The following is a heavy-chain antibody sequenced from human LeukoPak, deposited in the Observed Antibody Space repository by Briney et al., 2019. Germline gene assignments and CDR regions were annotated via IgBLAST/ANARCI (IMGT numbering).Heavy chain of an antibody. J-gene: IGHJ5*02. Sequence: SVKVSCKASGGTFSSYAISWVRQAPGQGLEWMGRIIPILGIASYAQKFQGRVTITADKSTSTAYMELSSLRSEDTAVYYCARGRYSGSTIYWFDPWGQGTLVTVSS. CDR1: GGTFSSYA. V-gene: IGHV1-69*04. D-gene: IGHD5-12*01. CDR2: IIPILGIA. CDR3: ARGRYSGSTIYWFDP.